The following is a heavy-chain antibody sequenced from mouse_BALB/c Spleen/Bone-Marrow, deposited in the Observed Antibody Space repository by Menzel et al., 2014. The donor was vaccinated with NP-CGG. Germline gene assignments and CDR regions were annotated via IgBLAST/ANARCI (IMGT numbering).Heavy chain of an antibody. D-gene: IGHD2-4*01. CDR3: TRDDYGY. CDR2: IDPSDSYT. CDR1: GYTFTSYW. Sequence: GAELVKPGASVKMSCKASGYTFTSYWMHWVKQRPGQGLEWIGTIDPSDSYTSYNQKFKGKATLTVDTSSSTAYMQLSSLTSEDSAVYYCTRDDYGYWGQGTTLTVSS. J-gene: IGHJ2*01. V-gene: IGHV1S127*01.